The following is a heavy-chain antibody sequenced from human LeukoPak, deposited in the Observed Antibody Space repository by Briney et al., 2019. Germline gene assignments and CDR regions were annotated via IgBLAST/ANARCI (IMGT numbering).Heavy chain of an antibody. D-gene: IGHD1-14*01. Sequence: ESLKISCKGSGYTFTSYWIGWVRQMPGKGLEWMGIIYPGDSDTRYSPSFQGQVTISADKSISTAYLQWSSLKASDTAMYYCARHEPNTYYYYGMDVWGQGTTVTVSS. V-gene: IGHV5-51*01. CDR2: IYPGDSDT. CDR1: GYTFTSYW. J-gene: IGHJ6*02. CDR3: ARHEPNTYYYYGMDV.